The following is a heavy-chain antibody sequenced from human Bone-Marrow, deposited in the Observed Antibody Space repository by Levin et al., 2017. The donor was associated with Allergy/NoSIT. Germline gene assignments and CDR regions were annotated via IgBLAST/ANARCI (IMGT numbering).Heavy chain of an antibody. D-gene: IGHD5-18*01. Sequence: GESLKISCAASGFTCSSYAMSWVRQAPGKGLEWVSAISGSGGSTYYADSVKGRFTISRDNSKNTLFLKMNSLRAEDTAGYYCAKACANGVGDTGRDTAMVTGLFDYWGQGTLVTVSS. CDR1: GFTCSSYA. CDR2: ISGSGGST. J-gene: IGHJ4*02. CDR3: AKACANGVGDTGRDTAMVTGLFDY. V-gene: IGHV3-23*01.